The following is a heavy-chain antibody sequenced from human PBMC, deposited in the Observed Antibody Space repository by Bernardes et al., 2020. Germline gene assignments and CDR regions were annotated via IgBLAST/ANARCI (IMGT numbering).Heavy chain of an antibody. J-gene: IGHJ4*02. D-gene: IGHD5-18*01. CDR1: GFSFSSYW. CDR2: IKQDGSEK. Sequence: GGSLRLSCAASGFSFSSYWMTWVRQAPGKGLEWVANIKQDGSEKYYVDSVRGRFTISRDNARNSLYLQMNSLRAEDTAMFFCARGPYNYGFSFDYWGQGTLVAVSS. CDR3: ARGPYNYGFSFDY. V-gene: IGHV3-7*01.